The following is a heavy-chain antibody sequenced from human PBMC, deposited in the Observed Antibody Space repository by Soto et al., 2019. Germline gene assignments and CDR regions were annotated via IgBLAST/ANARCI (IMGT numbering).Heavy chain of an antibody. CDR3: GRLEALATISYYFDY. CDR1: GGSVSSSSYY. D-gene: IGHD1-1*01. Sequence: QLQLQESGPGLVKPSETLSLTCTVSGGSVSSSSYYWGWVRQPPGKGLEWIGSVYYSGSTYYNPSLESRVTISVDKSKLQFSLKLMSLSAADTAVYYCGRLEALATISYYFDYWGQGALVTVSS. V-gene: IGHV4-39*01. J-gene: IGHJ4*02. CDR2: VYYSGST.